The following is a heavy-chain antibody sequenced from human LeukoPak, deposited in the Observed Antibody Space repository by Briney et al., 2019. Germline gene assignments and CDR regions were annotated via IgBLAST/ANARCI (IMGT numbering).Heavy chain of an antibody. J-gene: IGHJ4*02. CDR3: ARDRRDGFFDY. CDR2: IYYSGST. Sequence: SETLSLTCTVSGGSISSYYWSWIRQPPGKGLEWIGYIYYSGSTNYNPSLKSRVTISVDTSKNQFSLKLSSVTAADTAVYYCARDRRDGFFDYWGQGTLVTVSS. V-gene: IGHV4-59*01. CDR1: GGSISSYY. D-gene: IGHD5-24*01.